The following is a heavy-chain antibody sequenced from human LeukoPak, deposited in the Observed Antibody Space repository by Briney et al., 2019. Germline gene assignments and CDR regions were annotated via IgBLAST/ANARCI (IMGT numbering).Heavy chain of an antibody. CDR3: ARRWLVRAFDI. J-gene: IGHJ3*02. CDR2: ISSSGGSTI. Sequence: GGSLRLSCVASGFTFRSYEMNWVRQAPGKGPEWVSYISSSGGSTIYYADSVKGRFTISRDNAKNSLYLQMNSLRAEDTAVYYCARRWLVRAFDIWGQGTMVTVSS. V-gene: IGHV3-48*03. CDR1: GFTFRSYE. D-gene: IGHD6-19*01.